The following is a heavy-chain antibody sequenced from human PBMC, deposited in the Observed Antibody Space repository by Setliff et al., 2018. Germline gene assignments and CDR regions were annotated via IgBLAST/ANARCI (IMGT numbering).Heavy chain of an antibody. CDR2: IGDSGNSA. CDR3: AKDGGGTYYSRSDY. J-gene: IGHJ4*02. Sequence: GESLKISCTASGFTFSSYAMSWVRQAPGKGLEWVSNIGDSGNSAYYADSVKGRFTISRDNSKNTVYVQMNSLRAEDTAVYYCAKDGGGTYYSRSDYWGQGTPVTVSS. CDR1: GFTFSSYA. D-gene: IGHD1-26*01. V-gene: IGHV3-23*01.